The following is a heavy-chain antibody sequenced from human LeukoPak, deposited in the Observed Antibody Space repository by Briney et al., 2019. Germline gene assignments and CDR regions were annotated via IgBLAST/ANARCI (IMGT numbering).Heavy chain of an antibody. V-gene: IGHV4-59*01. J-gene: IGHJ6*02. D-gene: IGHD3-3*01. CDR1: GGSISSYY. CDR2: IYYSGST. Sequence: SETLSPTCTVSGGSISSYYWSWIRQPPGKGLEWIGYIYYSGSTNYNPSLKSRVTISVDTSKNQFSLKLSSVTAADTAVYYCARVTVEWLSYPYGMDVWGQGTTVTVSS. CDR3: ARVTVEWLSYPYGMDV.